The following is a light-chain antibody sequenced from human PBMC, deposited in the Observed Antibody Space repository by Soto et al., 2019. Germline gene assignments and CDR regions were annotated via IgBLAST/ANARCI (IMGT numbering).Light chain of an antibody. CDR2: AAS. CDR1: QGISSY. J-gene: IGKJ4*01. Sequence: DIQLTQSPSFLSASVGDRVTITCRASQGISSYLAWYQQKPGKAPKLLINAASTLQSGVPSRFSGSESGTEFTLTISSLQPEDFATYYCQQLNTYPFTFGGGTKVEIK. CDR3: QQLNTYPFT. V-gene: IGKV1-9*01.